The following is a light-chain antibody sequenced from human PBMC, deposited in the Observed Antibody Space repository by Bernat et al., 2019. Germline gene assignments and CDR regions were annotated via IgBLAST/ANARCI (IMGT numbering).Light chain of an antibody. Sequence: QSALTQPPSASGSPGQSVTISCTGTSSDVGGYNFVSWYQQHPGKAPKVLIYEVSKRPSGVPDRFSGSKSGNTASLTVSGLQAEDEADYYCRSSACTNNLGVFGTGTKVTVL. CDR2: EVS. CDR1: SSDVGGYNF. CDR3: RSSACTNNLGV. V-gene: IGLV2-8*01. J-gene: IGLJ1*01.